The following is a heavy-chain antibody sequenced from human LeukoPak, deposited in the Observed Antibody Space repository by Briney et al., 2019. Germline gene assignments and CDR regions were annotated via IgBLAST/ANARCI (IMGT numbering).Heavy chain of an antibody. D-gene: IGHD5-18*01. CDR2: ISGSAHKI. J-gene: IGHJ4*02. Sequence: GGSLRLSCAASGITFSNYAVSWVRQAPEKGLDWVSVISGSAHKIRYADSVKGRFTISRDNSENIVYLQMNNLRVEDTAVYYCAGRPTGYSSGYIHWGQGTLVTVSS. CDR1: GITFSNYA. V-gene: IGHV3-23*01. CDR3: AGRPTGYSSGYIH.